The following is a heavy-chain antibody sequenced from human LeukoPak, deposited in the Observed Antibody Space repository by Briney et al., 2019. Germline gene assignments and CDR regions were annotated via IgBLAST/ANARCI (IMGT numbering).Heavy chain of an antibody. Sequence: SETLSLTCTVSGYSISRGYYWGWIRQRPGKGLEWIGSFYRSGSTYSNPSLRGRVTISVDTTKNHFSLKLSSVTAADTAVYYCARTGAGYYYYYMDVWGKGTTVTVSS. CDR3: ARTGAGYYYYYMDV. CDR1: GYSISRGYY. J-gene: IGHJ6*03. CDR2: FYRSGST. D-gene: IGHD1-26*01. V-gene: IGHV4-38-2*02.